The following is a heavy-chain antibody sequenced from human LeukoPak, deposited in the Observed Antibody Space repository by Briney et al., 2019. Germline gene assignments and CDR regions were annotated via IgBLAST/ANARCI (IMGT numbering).Heavy chain of an antibody. CDR3: AKDHSSAWHLDY. Sequence: GRSLRLSCAASGSTFRSFGMQWVRQVPGQGLEWVALISHDGDGKYYADSVKGRFTISRDNSKNTLYLQMDSLRAEDTAVYYCAKDHSSAWHLDYWGQGTLVTVSS. V-gene: IGHV3-30*18. CDR2: ISHDGDGK. J-gene: IGHJ4*02. D-gene: IGHD6-19*01. CDR1: GSTFRSFG.